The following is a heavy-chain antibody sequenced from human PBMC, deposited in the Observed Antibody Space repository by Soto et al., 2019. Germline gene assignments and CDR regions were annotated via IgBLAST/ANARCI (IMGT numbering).Heavy chain of an antibody. V-gene: IGHV4-31*03. D-gene: IGHD3-9*01. J-gene: IGHJ4*02. CDR3: ARVDHRGYFAILTDY. Sequence: PSETLSLTCTVSGDSLSSGGHYWSWIRQHPGKGLEWIRHIYDSVNTYYSPSLRSRVTISADMSKNQFSLNLRSVTAADTAVYYCARVDHRGYFAILTDYWGQGTLVTVPQ. CDR1: GDSLSSGGHY. CDR2: IYDSVNT.